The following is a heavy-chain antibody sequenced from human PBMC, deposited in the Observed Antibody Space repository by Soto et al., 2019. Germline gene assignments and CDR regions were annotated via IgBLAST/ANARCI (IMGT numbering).Heavy chain of an antibody. Sequence: LSLTCTVSGGSISSYYWSWIRQPPGKGLEWIGYIYYSGSTNYNPSLKSRVTISVDTSKNQFSLKLSSVTAADTAVYYCARAYYYGSGSYYGDFDYWGQGTLVTVSS. V-gene: IGHV4-59*01. CDR1: GGSISSYY. D-gene: IGHD3-10*01. J-gene: IGHJ4*02. CDR3: ARAYYYGSGSYYGDFDY. CDR2: IYYSGST.